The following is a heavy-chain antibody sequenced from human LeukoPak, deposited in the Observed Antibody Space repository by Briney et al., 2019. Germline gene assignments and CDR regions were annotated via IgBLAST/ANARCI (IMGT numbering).Heavy chain of an antibody. CDR1: GFTFDDYG. CDR2: INWNGGST. Sequence: GESLKISCAASGFTFDDYGMSWVRQAPGKGLEWVSGINWNGGSTGYADSVKGRFTISRDNAKNSLYLQMNSLRAEDTALYYCARDAIRYCSSTSCYAFFDYWGQGTLVTVSS. D-gene: IGHD2-2*01. J-gene: IGHJ4*02. V-gene: IGHV3-20*04. CDR3: ARDAIRYCSSTSCYAFFDY.